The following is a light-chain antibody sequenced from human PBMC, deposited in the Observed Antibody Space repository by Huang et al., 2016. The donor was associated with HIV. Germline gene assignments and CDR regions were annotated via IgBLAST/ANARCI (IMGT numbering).Light chain of an antibody. CDR1: LSVSTN. V-gene: IGKV3-15*01. J-gene: IGKJ4*01. Sequence: ERVMTKSPATVSLSPGERSTLSCRASLSVSTNLAWYQQRPGQAHRLLIYGASPRATGIPARFSGGGSGAEFTLTISSLQSEDFAVYYCQQYDNWPLTFGGGTKVQIK. CDR3: QQYDNWPLT. CDR2: GAS.